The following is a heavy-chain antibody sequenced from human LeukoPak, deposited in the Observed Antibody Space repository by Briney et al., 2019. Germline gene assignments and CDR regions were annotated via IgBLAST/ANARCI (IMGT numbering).Heavy chain of an antibody. V-gene: IGHV1-46*01. D-gene: IGHD2-21*02. CDR3: AREGSGGYFCG. CDR2: INPSGSST. J-gene: IGHJ4*02. CDR1: AYRLTVCY. Sequence: ASVKVSCKASAYRLTVCYVHWVRQAPGQGLEWMGWINPSGSSTNYAQKFRGRVTMTRDTSTTTDYMKLSSLRSEDTAVYYCAREGSGGYFCGGGQGTLVTVSS.